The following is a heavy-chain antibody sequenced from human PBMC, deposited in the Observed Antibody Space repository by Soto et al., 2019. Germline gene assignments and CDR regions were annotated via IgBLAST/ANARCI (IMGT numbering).Heavy chain of an antibody. CDR3: SKPCFFFDWLLYGLYCDY. V-gene: IGHV5-10-1*01. CDR1: GYSFTSYW. J-gene: IGHJ4*02. CDR2: IDPSDSYT. D-gene: IGHD3-9*01. Sequence: GESLKISCKGSGYSFTSYWISWVRQMPGKGLEWMGRIDPSDSYTNYSPSFQGHVTISADKSISTAYLQWSSLKASDTAMDYCSKPCFFFDWLLYGLYCDYLGQATPVTVSS.